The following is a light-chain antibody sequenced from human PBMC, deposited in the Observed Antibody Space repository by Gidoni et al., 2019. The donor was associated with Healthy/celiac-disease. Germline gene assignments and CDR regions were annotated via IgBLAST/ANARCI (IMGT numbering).Light chain of an antibody. CDR1: QSVSSY. CDR2: DAS. V-gene: IGKV3-11*01. CDR3: QQRSNWPYT. Sequence: EIMLTQSPATLSLSPGERATLSCRASQSVSSYLAWYQQQPGQAPRLLIYDASNRATGIPARFSGSGSGTDFTLTISSLEPEDFAVYYCQQRSNWPYTFGQGTKLEIK. J-gene: IGKJ2*01.